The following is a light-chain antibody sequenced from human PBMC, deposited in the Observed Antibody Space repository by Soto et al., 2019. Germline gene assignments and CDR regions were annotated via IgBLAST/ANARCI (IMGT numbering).Light chain of an antibody. CDR3: QRSYRTPYT. J-gene: IGKJ2*01. Sequence: DIQMTQSPSSLSASVGDRVTITCRTSQSISSYLNWYQQKPGKAPKLLIYAASSLQSGVPSRFSCSGSGTDFTLTISSLQPEDFATYYCQRSYRTPYTFGQGTKLEIK. V-gene: IGKV1-39*01. CDR1: QSISSY. CDR2: AAS.